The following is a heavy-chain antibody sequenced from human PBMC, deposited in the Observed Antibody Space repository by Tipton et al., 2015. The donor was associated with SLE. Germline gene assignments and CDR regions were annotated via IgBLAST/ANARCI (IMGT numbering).Heavy chain of an antibody. Sequence: SLRLSCAASGFTFSSYAMHWVRQAPGKGLEWVAVISYDGSNKYYADSVKGRFTISRDNSKKTLYLQMNSLRAEDTAVYYCARASGDILTGYYPDYYYYGMDVWGQGTTVTVSS. CDR2: ISYDGSNK. CDR1: GFTFSSYA. V-gene: IGHV3-30*04. J-gene: IGHJ6*02. D-gene: IGHD3-9*01. CDR3: ARASGDILTGYYPDYYYYGMDV.